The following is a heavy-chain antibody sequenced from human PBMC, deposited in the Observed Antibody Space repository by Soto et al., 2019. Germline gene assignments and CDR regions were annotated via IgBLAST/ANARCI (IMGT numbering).Heavy chain of an antibody. V-gene: IGHV4-31*03. CDR2: IYYSGST. Sequence: SETLSLTCTVSGGSISSGGYYWSWIRQHPGKGLEWIGYIYYSGSTYYNPSLKSRVTISVDTSKNQFSLKLSSVTAADTAVYYCARDGSQGVTTRGVYYMDVWGKGTTVTVSS. D-gene: IGHD4-4*01. J-gene: IGHJ6*03. CDR1: GGSISSGGYY. CDR3: ARDGSQGVTTRGVYYMDV.